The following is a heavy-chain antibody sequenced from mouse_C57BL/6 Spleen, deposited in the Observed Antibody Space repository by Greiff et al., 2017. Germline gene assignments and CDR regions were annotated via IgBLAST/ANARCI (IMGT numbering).Heavy chain of an antibody. D-gene: IGHD2-1*01. J-gene: IGHJ3*01. Sequence: DGGLVKPGGSLKLSCAASGFTFSDYGMHWVRQAPEKGLEWVAYISSGSSTIYYADTVKGRFTISRDNAKNTLFLQMTSLRSEDTAMYYCAGGNYWFAYWGQGTLVTVSA. CDR1: GFTFSDYG. V-gene: IGHV5-17*01. CDR2: ISSGSSTI. CDR3: AGGNYWFAY.